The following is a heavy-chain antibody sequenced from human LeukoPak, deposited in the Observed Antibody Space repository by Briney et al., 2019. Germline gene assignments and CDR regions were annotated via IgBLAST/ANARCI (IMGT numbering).Heavy chain of an antibody. Sequence: ASVKVSCKASGYTFTSYDINWVRQATGQGLEWMGWMNPNSGNTGYAQKFQGRVTMTRNTSISTAYMKLSSLRSEDTAVYYCARDGILGDAFDIWGQGTMVTVSS. CDR1: GYTFTSYD. D-gene: IGHD1-26*01. CDR2: MNPNSGNT. CDR3: ARDGILGDAFDI. V-gene: IGHV1-8*02. J-gene: IGHJ3*02.